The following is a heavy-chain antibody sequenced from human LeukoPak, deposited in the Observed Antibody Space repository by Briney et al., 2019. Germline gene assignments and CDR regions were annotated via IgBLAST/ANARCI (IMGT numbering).Heavy chain of an antibody. CDR1: GFTFSSYG. Sequence: GGSLRLSRAASGFTFSSYGMHWVRQAPGQGLEWVAVISYDGSNKYYADSVKGRFTISRDNSKNTLYLQMNSLRAEDTAVYYCAKDALPMVRATTNWFDPWGQGTLVTVSS. CDR2: ISYDGSNK. D-gene: IGHD3-10*01. V-gene: IGHV3-30*18. J-gene: IGHJ5*02. CDR3: AKDALPMVRATTNWFDP.